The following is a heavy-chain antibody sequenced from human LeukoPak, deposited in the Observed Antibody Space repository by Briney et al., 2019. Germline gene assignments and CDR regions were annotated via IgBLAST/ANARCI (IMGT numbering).Heavy chain of an antibody. V-gene: IGHV4-39*07. J-gene: IGHJ3*02. CDR1: GGSISSSSYY. CDR3: ARDFPYAFDI. CDR2: IYYSGST. Sequence: SETLSLTCTVSGGSISSSSYYWGWIRQPPGKGLEWIGSIYYSGSTYYNPSLKSRVTISVDTSKNQFSLKLSSVTAADTAVYYCARDFPYAFDIWGQGTMVTVSS.